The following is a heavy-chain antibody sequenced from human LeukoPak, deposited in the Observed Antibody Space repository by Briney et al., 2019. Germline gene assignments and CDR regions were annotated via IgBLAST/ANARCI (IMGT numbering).Heavy chain of an antibody. CDR2: IIPIFGTP. D-gene: IGHD3-10*01. CDR1: GGTFNNYA. J-gene: IGHJ4*02. V-gene: IGHV1-69*05. Sequence: GASVKVSCKASGGTFNNYAINWVRQAPGQGLVWMGGIIPIFGTPNYAQNFRGRVTITTDESTSTAYMELRSLRSDDMAIYYCARISHPMVRDLGFDYWGQGTLVAVSS. CDR3: ARISHPMVRDLGFDY.